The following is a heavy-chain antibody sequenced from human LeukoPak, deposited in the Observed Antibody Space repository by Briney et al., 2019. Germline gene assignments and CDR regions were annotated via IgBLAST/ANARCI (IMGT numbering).Heavy chain of an antibody. CDR3: ATDSPETAAFDY. CDR1: GFSFSTYS. D-gene: IGHD1-1*01. Sequence: GGSLRLSCAASGFSFSTYSMNWVRQAPGKGLEWVSYIVGSSSTKYYADSVKGRFTISRDNAKNSLYLLMDSLRAEDTAVYYCATDSPETAAFDYWGQGTLVTVSS. J-gene: IGHJ4*02. CDR2: IVGSSSTK. V-gene: IGHV3-48*04.